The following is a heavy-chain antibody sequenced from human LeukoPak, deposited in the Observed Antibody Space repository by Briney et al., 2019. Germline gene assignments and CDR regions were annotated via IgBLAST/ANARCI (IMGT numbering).Heavy chain of an antibody. J-gene: IGHJ4*02. Sequence: ASVKVSCKASGYTFTSYGISWVRQAPGQGLEWMGWISAYNGNTNYAQKFQGRVTMTRDTSISTAYMELSRLRSDDTAVYYCARAIGITISGVASVMGYWGQGTLVTVSS. CDR2: ISAYNGNT. CDR3: ARAIGITISGVASVMGY. V-gene: IGHV1-18*01. CDR1: GYTFTSYG. D-gene: IGHD3-3*01.